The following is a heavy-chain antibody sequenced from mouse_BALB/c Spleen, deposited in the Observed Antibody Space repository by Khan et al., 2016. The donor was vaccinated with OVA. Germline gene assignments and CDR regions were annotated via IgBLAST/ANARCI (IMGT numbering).Heavy chain of an antibody. D-gene: IGHD2-10*02. CDR1: GYTFTSYW. CDR2: IDPSDSEN. V-gene: IGHV1-69*02. J-gene: IGHJ4*01. CDR3: ARDQYGNYFCAMDY. Sequence: QVQLQQPGAELVKPGAPVKLSCKASGYTFTSYWMNWVKQRPGRGLEWIGRIDPSDSENHYNQKFKDKATLTVDKSSSQAYIQLSSLTSEDSAVYYWARDQYGNYFCAMDYWGQGTSVTVSS.